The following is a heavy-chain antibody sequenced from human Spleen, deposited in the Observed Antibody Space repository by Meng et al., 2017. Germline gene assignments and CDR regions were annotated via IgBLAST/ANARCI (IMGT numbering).Heavy chain of an antibody. CDR1: GGSFSGYY. Sequence: GSLRLSCAVYGGSFSGYYWSWIRQPPGKGLEWIREIYHSGSTNYNPSLKSRVTISVDKSKNQFSLKLSSVTAADTGVYYGARVGDYDILSGYPIDYWGQGSMVTVTS. D-gene: IGHD3-9*01. CDR3: ARVGDYDILSGYPIDY. CDR2: IYHSGST. V-gene: IGHV4-34*01. J-gene: IGHJ4*02.